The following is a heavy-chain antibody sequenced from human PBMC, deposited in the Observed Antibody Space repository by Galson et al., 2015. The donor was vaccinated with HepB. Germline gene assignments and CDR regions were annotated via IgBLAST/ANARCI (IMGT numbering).Heavy chain of an antibody. CDR2: ISGSGGST. CDR3: AKDRGVGVMWYYFDY. CDR1: GFTFSSYA. J-gene: IGHJ4*02. D-gene: IGHD3-10*01. V-gene: IGHV3-23*01. Sequence: SLRLSCAASGFTFSSYAMSWVRQAPGKGLEWVSAISGSGGSTYYADSVKGRFTISRDNSKNTLYLQMNSLRAEDTAVYYCAKDRGVGVMWYYFDYWGQGTLVTVSS.